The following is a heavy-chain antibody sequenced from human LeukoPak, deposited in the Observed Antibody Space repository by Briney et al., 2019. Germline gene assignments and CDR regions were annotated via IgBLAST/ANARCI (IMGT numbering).Heavy chain of an antibody. Sequence: SGGSLRLSCAASGFTFSNYWMTWVRQAPGKGLEWVANIKQDGSETYYVDSVKGRFTISRDNAKNSLYLQMNSLRAEDTAVYYCARAHNWKYGTFDYWGQGTLVTVSS. CDR3: ARAHNWKYGTFDY. CDR2: IKQDGSET. D-gene: IGHD1-7*01. J-gene: IGHJ4*02. CDR1: GFTFSNYW. V-gene: IGHV3-7*01.